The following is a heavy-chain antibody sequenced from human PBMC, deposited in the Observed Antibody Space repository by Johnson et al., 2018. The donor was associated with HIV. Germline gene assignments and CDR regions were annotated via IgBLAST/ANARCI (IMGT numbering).Heavy chain of an antibody. J-gene: IGHJ3*02. CDR2: IKSKTDGGTT. CDR1: GFTFTSAW. V-gene: IGHV3-15*01. CDR3: TTHQIWETFYAFDI. D-gene: IGHD1-26*01. Sequence: VQLVESGGGLVKPGGSLRLSCAVSGFTFTSAWMSWVRQSPGKGLEWVGRIKSKTDGGTTDYAAPGKGRFTISREDSKNTLYLQMNSLKTEDTAVYYCTTHQIWETFYAFDIWGQGTVVTVSS.